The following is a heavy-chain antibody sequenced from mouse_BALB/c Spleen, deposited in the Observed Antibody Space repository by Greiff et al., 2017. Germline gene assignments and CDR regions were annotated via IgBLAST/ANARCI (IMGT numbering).Heavy chain of an antibody. CDR3: SITTVPFYYYAMDY. J-gene: IGHJ4*01. Sequence: VQLQQSGTVLARPGASVKMSCKASGYSFTSYWMHWVKQRPGQGLEWIGAIYPGNSDTSYNQKFKGKAKLTAVTSASTSYMELSSLTNEDSAVYYCSITTVPFYYYAMDYWGQGTSVTVSS. V-gene: IGHV1-5*01. CDR1: GYSFTSYW. CDR2: IYPGNSDT. D-gene: IGHD1-1*01.